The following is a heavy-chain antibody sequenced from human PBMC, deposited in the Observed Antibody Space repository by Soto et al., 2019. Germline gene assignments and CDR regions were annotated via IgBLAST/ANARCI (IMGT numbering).Heavy chain of an antibody. CDR1: GFIFSDYA. Sequence: LRLSCVASGFIFSDYAMHWARQAPGKGLEWVALISPAGTNQYYADSAKGRFTISRDNSKNTLYLRMNSLRPEDTGLYYCARENSRISPRLFQHWGHGTLVTVSS. V-gene: IGHV3-30-3*01. CDR2: ISPAGTNQ. D-gene: IGHD6-6*01. J-gene: IGHJ1*01. CDR3: ARENSRISPRLFQH.